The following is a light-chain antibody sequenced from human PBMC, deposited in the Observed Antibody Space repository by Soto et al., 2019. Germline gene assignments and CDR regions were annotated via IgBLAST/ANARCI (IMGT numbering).Light chain of an antibody. J-gene: IGKJ2*01. V-gene: IGKV3-20*01. Sequence: EIVLTQSPGTLSLSPGERATLSCRASQSLYNSFLAWYQQKPGQTPRLLINAVSNRATGVPDRFSGSSSGTDFTLTISRLEPEDFAVYYCQQYGSPPHTFGQGTKVEI. CDR2: AVS. CDR1: QSLYNSF. CDR3: QQYGSPPHT.